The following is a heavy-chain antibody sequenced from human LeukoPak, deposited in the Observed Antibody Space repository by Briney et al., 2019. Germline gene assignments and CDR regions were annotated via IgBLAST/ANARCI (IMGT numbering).Heavy chain of an antibody. CDR1: GYNFTGNY. CDR3: ARDGKDWIQLWFWFAFDI. Sequence: GASVKVSCKASGYNFTGNYIHWVRRAPGQGLEWMGWINPNSGDTNYAQKFQGRVTMTRDTSISTASMELNRLRSDDTAVYYCARDGKDWIQLWFWFAFDIWGQGTMVTVSS. V-gene: IGHV1-2*02. J-gene: IGHJ3*02. CDR2: INPNSGDT. D-gene: IGHD5-18*01.